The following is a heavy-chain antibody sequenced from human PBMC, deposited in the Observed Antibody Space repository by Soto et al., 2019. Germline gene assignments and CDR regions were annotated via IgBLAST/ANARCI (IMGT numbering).Heavy chain of an antibody. D-gene: IGHD6-6*01. J-gene: IGHJ4*02. CDR1: GFTFSSYA. Sequence: EVQLLESGGGLVQPGGSLRLSCAASGFTFSSYAMSWVRQAPGKGLEWVSAISGSGGSTYYADSVKGRFTISRDNSKNTLYRQMNSLRAEETAVYYCAKDEQLELSFDYWGQGPLVTVSS. CDR3: AKDEQLELSFDY. CDR2: ISGSGGST. V-gene: IGHV3-23*01.